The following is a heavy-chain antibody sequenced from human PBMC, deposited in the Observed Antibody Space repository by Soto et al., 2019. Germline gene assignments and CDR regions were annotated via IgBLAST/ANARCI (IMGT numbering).Heavy chain of an antibody. V-gene: IGHV3-48*03. Sequence: GGSLRLSCAASGFSFSNYEMNWVRQAPGKGLEWVSFISTTSTTYYADSVKGRFTFSRDNAKNSLFLQMNSLRAEDTAVYYCARGYSIGYGFDYWGQGTLVTVSS. D-gene: IGHD5-18*01. CDR1: GFSFSNYE. CDR2: ISTTSTT. CDR3: ARGYSIGYGFDY. J-gene: IGHJ4*02.